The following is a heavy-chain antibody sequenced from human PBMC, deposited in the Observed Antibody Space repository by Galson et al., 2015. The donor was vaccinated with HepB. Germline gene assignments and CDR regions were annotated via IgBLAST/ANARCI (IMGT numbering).Heavy chain of an antibody. J-gene: IGHJ6*02. D-gene: IGHD2-15*01. CDR3: GTESGGRSPPYYGMDV. V-gene: IGHV1-24*01. CDR1: GHTRTELS. Sequence: SVKVSCKVSGHTRTELSIHWVRQAPGEGLEWMGGFDPEEGETMYAQKLQGRVTMTEDRSTDTAYMELRSLRSEDTAVYYCGTESGGRSPPYYGMDVWGQGTTVTVSS. CDR2: FDPEEGET.